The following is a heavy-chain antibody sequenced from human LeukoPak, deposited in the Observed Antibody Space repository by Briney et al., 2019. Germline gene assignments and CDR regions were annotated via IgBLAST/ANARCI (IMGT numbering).Heavy chain of an antibody. Sequence: SESLSLTCAVYGGSFSGYYWSWIRQPPGKGLEWIGEINHSGSTNYNPSLKSRVTISVDTSKNQFSLKLSSVTAADTAVYYCARRDTAMVTSFDYWGQGTLVTVSS. V-gene: IGHV4-34*01. CDR3: ARRDTAMVTSFDY. J-gene: IGHJ4*02. D-gene: IGHD5-18*01. CDR1: GGSFSGYY. CDR2: INHSGST.